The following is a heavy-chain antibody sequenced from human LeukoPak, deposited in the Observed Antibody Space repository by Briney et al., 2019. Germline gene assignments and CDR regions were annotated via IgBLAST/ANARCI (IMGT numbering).Heavy chain of an antibody. CDR1: GGSISSGSYY. Sequence: TTSQTLSLTCTVSGGSISSGSYYWSWIRQPAGKGLEWIGRIYTSGSTNYNPSLKSRVTISVDTSKNQFSLKLSSVTAADTAVYYCARAPASGYSSSWYSGPWYFDYWGQGTLVTVSS. V-gene: IGHV4-61*02. J-gene: IGHJ4*02. CDR3: ARAPASGYSSSWYSGPWYFDY. CDR2: IYTSGST. D-gene: IGHD6-13*01.